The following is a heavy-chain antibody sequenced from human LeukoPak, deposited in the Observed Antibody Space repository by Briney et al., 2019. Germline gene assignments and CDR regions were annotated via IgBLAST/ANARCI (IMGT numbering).Heavy chain of an antibody. V-gene: IGHV1-46*01. D-gene: IGHD3-10*01. CDR1: GYTFTSYY. CDR3: ARDRGSHYYGSGSFDY. J-gene: IGHJ4*02. CDR2: INPSGGST. Sequence: ASVKVSCKASGYTFTSYYMHWVRQAPGQGLEWMGIINPSGGSTSYAQKFQGRVTMTRDTSTSTVYMELSSLRSEDTAVYYCARDRGSHYYGSGSFDYWGQGTLVTVPS.